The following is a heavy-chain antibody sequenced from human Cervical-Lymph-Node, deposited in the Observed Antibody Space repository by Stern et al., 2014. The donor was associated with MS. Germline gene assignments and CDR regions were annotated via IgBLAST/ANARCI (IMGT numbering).Heavy chain of an antibody. V-gene: IGHV2-5*02. CDR3: ATHAPGVVPAALDY. CDR1: GFSLSTSGVG. Sequence: QVTLKSGPTLVKPTQTLTLTCTFSGFSLSTSGVGVGWIRQPPGKALEWLSFMYWDDSKRYSPSLKNRLTITKDTSKNQVVLTMNNMDPVDTATFYCATHAPGVVPAALDYWGQGTLVTVS. CDR2: MYWDDSK. J-gene: IGHJ4*02. D-gene: IGHD2-2*01.